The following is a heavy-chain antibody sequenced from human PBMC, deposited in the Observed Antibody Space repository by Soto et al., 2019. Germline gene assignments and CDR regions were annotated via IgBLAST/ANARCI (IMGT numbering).Heavy chain of an antibody. CDR2: ISWNSGSI. D-gene: IGHD3-22*01. Sequence: SLRLSCAASGFTFDDYAMHWVRQAPGKGLEWVSGISWNSGSIGYVDSVKGRFTISRDNAKNSLYLQMNSLRAEDTALYYCAKDTKGYYDSSGYYSYWGQGTLVTVSS. CDR1: GFTFDDYA. V-gene: IGHV3-9*01. CDR3: AKDTKGYYDSSGYYSY. J-gene: IGHJ4*02.